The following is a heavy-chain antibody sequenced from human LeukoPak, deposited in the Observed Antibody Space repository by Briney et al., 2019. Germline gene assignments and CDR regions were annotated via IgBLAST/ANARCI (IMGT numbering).Heavy chain of an antibody. V-gene: IGHV1-69*05. CDR1: GGTFSSYA. J-gene: IGHJ4*02. CDR3: ARGRGDGYNALDY. D-gene: IGHD5-24*01. Sequence: SVKVSCKASGGTFSSYAISWVRQAPGQGLELMGGIIPIFGTANYAQKFQGRVTITTDESTSTAYMELSSLRSEDTAVYYCARGRGDGYNALDYWGQGTLVTVSS. CDR2: IIPIFGTA.